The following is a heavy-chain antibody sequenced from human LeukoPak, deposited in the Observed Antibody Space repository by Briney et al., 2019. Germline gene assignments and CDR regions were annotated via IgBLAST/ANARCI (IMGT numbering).Heavy chain of an antibody. J-gene: IGHJ4*02. CDR3: AKVPISIPRSYFFDY. V-gene: IGHV3-30*04. D-gene: IGHD3-9*01. Sequence: GRSLRLSCAASGFTFSRYAMHWVRQAPGMGLAWVAVISDDGGNEYYLESVKGRFTISRDNSKNTLFLQMNTLRPEDMAVYFCAKVPISIPRSYFFDYWGQGTLVTVSS. CDR1: GFTFSRYA. CDR2: ISDDGGNE.